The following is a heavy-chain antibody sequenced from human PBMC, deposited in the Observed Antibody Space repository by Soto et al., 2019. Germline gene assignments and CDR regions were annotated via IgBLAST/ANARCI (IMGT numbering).Heavy chain of an antibody. V-gene: IGHV3-74*01. CDR1: GFNFSPYW. CDR2: INAEGNT. Sequence: GGSLRLSCAASGFNFSPYWMHWVRQTPGKGPVWVSRINAEGNTIYADSVKGRFTISRDNAKNMLYLQMTSLRAEDTAVYFCARGSNTAFDPWGQGTLVTVSS. CDR3: ARGSNTAFDP. D-gene: IGHD2-21*02. J-gene: IGHJ5*02.